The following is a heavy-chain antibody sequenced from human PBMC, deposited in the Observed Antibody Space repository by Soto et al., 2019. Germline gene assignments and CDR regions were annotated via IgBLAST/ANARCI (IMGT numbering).Heavy chain of an antibody. V-gene: IGHV3-23*01. D-gene: IGHD3-10*01. CDR1: GFTFSSYA. J-gene: IGHJ4*02. CDR3: AKSLFRNDYYGSGSYSYPFDY. CDR2: ISGSGGST. Sequence: GGSLRLSCAASGFTFSSYAMSWVRQAPGKGLEWVSAISGSGGSTYYADSVKGRFTISRDNSKNTLYLQMNSLRAEDTAVYYCAKSLFRNDYYGSGSYSYPFDYWGQGTLVTVSS.